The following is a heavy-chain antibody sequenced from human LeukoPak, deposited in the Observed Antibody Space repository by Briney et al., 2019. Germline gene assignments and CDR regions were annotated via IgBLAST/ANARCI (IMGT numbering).Heavy chain of an antibody. CDR1: GFTFSSYG. V-gene: IGHV3-30*02. CDR2: IRYDGSNK. CDR3: AEDVTNYDGDDY. Sequence: GGSLRLSCAASGFTFSSYGMHWVRQAPGKGLEWVAFIRYDGSNKYYADSVKGRFTISRDNSKNTLYLQMNSLRAEDTAVYYCAEDVTNYDGDDYWGQGTLVTVSS. D-gene: IGHD3-3*01. J-gene: IGHJ4*02.